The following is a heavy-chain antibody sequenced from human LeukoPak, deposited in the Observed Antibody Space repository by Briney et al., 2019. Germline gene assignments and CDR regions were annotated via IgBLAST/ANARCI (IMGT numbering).Heavy chain of an antibody. J-gene: IGHJ4*02. D-gene: IGHD2-21*01. CDR1: GFTFVNYW. CDR2: IKQDGSLE. CDR3: ARWTGVIDS. Sequence: PGGSLRLSCVGSGFTFVNYWMHWVRQAPGKGPEWEANIKQDGSLEHYMDSVKGRFTISRDNANSSLILQMDSLRAEDTAVYYCARWTGVIDSWGQGTLVTVSS. V-gene: IGHV3-7*01.